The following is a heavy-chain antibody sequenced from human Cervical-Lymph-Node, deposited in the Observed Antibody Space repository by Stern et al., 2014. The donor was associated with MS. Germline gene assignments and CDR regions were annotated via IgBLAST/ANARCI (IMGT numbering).Heavy chain of an antibody. Sequence: VQLVQSGSDLKKPGASMKISCEGSGYTFTNYAITWLRQAPGQGLEWLGWINTDTGTPTYAQGFTGRFVFSLDTSVNTAFLQISSLKIEDTAVYYCARDPEDFDAFDVWGQGTMVTVSS. D-gene: IGHD3/OR15-3a*01. J-gene: IGHJ3*01. CDR1: GYTFTNYA. V-gene: IGHV7-4-1*02. CDR3: ARDPEDFDAFDV. CDR2: INTDTGTP.